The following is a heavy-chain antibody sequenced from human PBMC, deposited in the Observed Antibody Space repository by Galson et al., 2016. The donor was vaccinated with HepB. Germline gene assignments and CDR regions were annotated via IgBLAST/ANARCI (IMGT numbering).Heavy chain of an antibody. CDR3: ARDPGGSSTSRYYYYYGMDV. Sequence: SETLSLTCTVSGGSISSYYWSWIRQPPGKGLEWIGYIYYSGSTNYNPSLKSRVTISVDTSKNQFSLKLSSVTAADTAVYYCARDPGGSSTSRYYYYYGMDV. D-gene: IGHD2-2*01. CDR2: IYYSGST. J-gene: IGHJ6*01. CDR1: GGSISSYY. V-gene: IGHV4-59*01.